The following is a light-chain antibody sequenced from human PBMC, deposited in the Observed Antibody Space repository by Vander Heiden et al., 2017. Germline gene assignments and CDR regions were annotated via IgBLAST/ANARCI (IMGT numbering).Light chain of an antibody. CDR3: QSYDSSNVV. V-gene: IGLV6-57*02. Sequence: MLTQPPSVSESPGKTVTISCTGSSGSIASNYVQWYQQRPGSAPTTVIYEDNQRPSGVPDRFSGSIDSSSNSASLTISGLKTEDEADYYCQSYDSSNVVFGGGTKLTVL. J-gene: IGLJ2*01. CDR1: SGSIASNY. CDR2: EDN.